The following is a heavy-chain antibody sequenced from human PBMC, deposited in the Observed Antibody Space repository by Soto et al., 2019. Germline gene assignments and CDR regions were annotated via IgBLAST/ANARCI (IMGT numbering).Heavy chain of an antibody. CDR2: ISYDGSNK. CDR3: AKAYEGYYYGSGSYKSNYYYGMDV. CDR1: GFTFSSYG. J-gene: IGHJ6*02. D-gene: IGHD3-10*01. Sequence: PGGSLRLSCAASGFTFSSYGMHWVRQAPGKGLEWVAVISYDGSNKYYADSVKGRFTISRDNSKNTLYLQMNSLRAEDTAVYYCAKAYEGYYYGSGSYKSNYYYGMDVWGQGTTVTVSS. V-gene: IGHV3-30*18.